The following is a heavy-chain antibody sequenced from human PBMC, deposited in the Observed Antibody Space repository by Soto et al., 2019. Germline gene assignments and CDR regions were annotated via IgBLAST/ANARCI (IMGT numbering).Heavy chain of an antibody. Sequence: ASVKVSCKASGYTFTSYAMHWVRQAPGQRLEWMGWINAGNGNTKYSQKFQGRVTITRDTSASTAYMELSSLRSEDTAVYYCARGRITMVRGPGTFDIWGQGTMVTVS. CDR3: ARGRITMVRGPGTFDI. CDR2: INAGNGNT. CDR1: GYTFTSYA. D-gene: IGHD3-10*01. V-gene: IGHV1-3*01. J-gene: IGHJ3*02.